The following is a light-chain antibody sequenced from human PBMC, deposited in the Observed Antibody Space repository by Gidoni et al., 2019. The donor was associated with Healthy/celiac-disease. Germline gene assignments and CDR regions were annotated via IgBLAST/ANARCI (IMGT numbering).Light chain of an antibody. Sequence: EIVMTQSPATLSVSPGERATLSCRASQSVSSNLAWYQQKPGQAPRLLIYGASTRASGIPARFSGSGSGTEFTLTFSSLQSEDFAVSYCQQYNNWPQWTFGQGTKVEIK. J-gene: IGKJ1*01. CDR2: GAS. CDR1: QSVSSN. V-gene: IGKV3-15*01. CDR3: QQYNNWPQWT.